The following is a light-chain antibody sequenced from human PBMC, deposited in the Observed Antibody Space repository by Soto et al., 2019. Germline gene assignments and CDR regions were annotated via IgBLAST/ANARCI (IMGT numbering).Light chain of an antibody. CDR1: QSVTNSQ. V-gene: IGKV3-20*01. J-gene: IGKJ1*01. Sequence: EIVLTQSPGTLSLSPGERATLFCRASQSVTNSQLAWYQQKPGQAPRLLIFGASSRATGIPDRFSGSGSGTDFTLTIARLEPEDFAVYYCQQYNNWPGTFGQGTKVEIK. CDR3: QQYNNWPGT. CDR2: GAS.